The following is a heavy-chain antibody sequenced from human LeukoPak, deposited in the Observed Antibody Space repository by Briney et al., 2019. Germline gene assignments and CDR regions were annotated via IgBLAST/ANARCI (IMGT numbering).Heavy chain of an antibody. V-gene: IGHV4-59*01. D-gene: IGHD4-17*01. CDR3: AREQDYGDYVSDY. CDR1: GGSINSYY. CDR2: IYYSGST. J-gene: IGHJ4*02. Sequence: SETLSLTCTVSGGSINSYYWSWIRQPPGKGLEWIAYIYYSGSTSYNPSLKSRVTISVDTSKNQFSLKLNSVTAADTAMYYCAREQDYGDYVSDYWGQGTLVTVSS.